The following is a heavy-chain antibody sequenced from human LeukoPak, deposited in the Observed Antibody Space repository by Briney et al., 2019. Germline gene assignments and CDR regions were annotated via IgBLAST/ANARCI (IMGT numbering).Heavy chain of an antibody. J-gene: IGHJ3*02. CDR3: VKIDYGDYVGAFDI. CDR2: ISWNSGSI. CDR1: GFTFDDYA. D-gene: IGHD4-17*01. Sequence: PGGSLRLSCAASGFTFDDYAMHWVRQAPGKGLEWVSGISWNSGSIGYADSVKGRFTISRDNAKNSLYLQMNSLRAEDTALYYCVKIDYGDYVGAFDIWGQGTMVTVSS. V-gene: IGHV3-9*01.